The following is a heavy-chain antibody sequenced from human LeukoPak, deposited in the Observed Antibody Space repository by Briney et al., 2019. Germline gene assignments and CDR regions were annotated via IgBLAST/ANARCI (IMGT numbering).Heavy chain of an antibody. Sequence: PGGSLRLSCAASGFTVSSNYMSWVRQAPGKGLEWVSVIYSGGSTYYADSVKGRFTISRDNSKNTLYLQMNSLRAEDTAVYYCARDKVYYDYVWGSYRHGEGYYFDYWGQGTLVTVSS. CDR1: GFTVSSNY. D-gene: IGHD3-16*02. CDR2: IYSGGST. J-gene: IGHJ4*02. V-gene: IGHV3-53*01. CDR3: ARDKVYYDYVWGSYRHGEGYYFDY.